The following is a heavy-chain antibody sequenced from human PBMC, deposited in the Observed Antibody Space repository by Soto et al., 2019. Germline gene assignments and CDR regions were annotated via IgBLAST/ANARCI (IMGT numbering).Heavy chain of an antibody. V-gene: IGHV1-18*01. CDR3: ARECSTSCYVGMAV. J-gene: IGHJ6*02. CDR1: GFTFTSYV. D-gene: IGHD2-2*01. CDR2: ISGYNANT. Sequence: QVQLVPSGAEVKEPGASVKVSCKASGFTFTSYVISWVRQAPGQGLEWMGWISGYNANTHYAQNFQGRVTMTTDTPTSTAYMELMSLRSDDTAVYYCARECSTSCYVGMAVLGQGTTVIVSS.